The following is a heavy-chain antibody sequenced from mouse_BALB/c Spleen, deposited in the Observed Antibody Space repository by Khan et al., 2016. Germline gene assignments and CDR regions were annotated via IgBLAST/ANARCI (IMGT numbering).Heavy chain of an antibody. CDR2: IYPDSNTI. CDR3: ARRGNYGYWYFDV. J-gene: IGHJ1*01. D-gene: IGHD1-1*01. CDR1: GFDFSRYW. Sequence: EVKLLAPGGGLVQPGGSLKLSCAASGFDFSRYWMSWVRQAPGKGLEWIGEIYPDSNTIYYTPSLKDEIIISRDNAKNTLYMQMSKVGSEDTALYYGARRGNYGYWYFDVWGAGTTVTVSS. V-gene: IGHV4-1*02.